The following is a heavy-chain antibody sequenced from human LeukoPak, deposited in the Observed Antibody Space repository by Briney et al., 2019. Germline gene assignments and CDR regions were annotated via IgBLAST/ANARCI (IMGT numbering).Heavy chain of an antibody. V-gene: IGHV3-23*01. CDR1: GFTFSSYA. Sequence: GGSLRLSCAASGFTFSSYAMSWVRQAPGKVLEWVSAISGSGGSTYYADSVKGRFTISRDNSKNTLYLQMNSLRAEDTAVYCCAKAMVRGVIRNYFDYWGQGTLVTVSS. D-gene: IGHD3-10*01. J-gene: IGHJ4*02. CDR2: ISGSGGST. CDR3: AKAMVRGVIRNYFDY.